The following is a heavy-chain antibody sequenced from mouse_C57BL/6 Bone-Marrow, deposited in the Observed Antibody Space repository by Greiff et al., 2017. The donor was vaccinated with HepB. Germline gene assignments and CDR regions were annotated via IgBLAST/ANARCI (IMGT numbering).Heavy chain of an antibody. CDR3: AIRRLKGFAY. CDR2: IHPNSGST. J-gene: IGHJ3*01. D-gene: IGHD1-3*01. V-gene: IGHV1-64*01. Sequence: QVHVKQPGAELVKPGASVKLSCKASGYTFTSYWMHWVKQRPGQGLEWIGMIHPNSGSTNYNEKFKSKATLTVDKSSSTAYMQLISLTSVDSAVYYYAIRRLKGFAYWGQGTLVTVSA. CDR1: GYTFTSYW.